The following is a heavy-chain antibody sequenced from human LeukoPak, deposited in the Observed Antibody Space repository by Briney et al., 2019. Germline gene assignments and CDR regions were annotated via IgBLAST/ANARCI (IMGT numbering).Heavy chain of an antibody. CDR1: GGSISSSSYY. Sequence: SETLSLTCTVSGGSISSSSYYWGWIRQPPGKGLEWIGSIYYSGSTYYNPSLKSRVTISVDTSKNQFSLKLSSVTAADTAVYYCARDAYDSYYMDVWGKGTTVTVSS. D-gene: IGHD3-22*01. J-gene: IGHJ6*03. V-gene: IGHV4-39*07. CDR3: ARDAYDSYYMDV. CDR2: IYYSGST.